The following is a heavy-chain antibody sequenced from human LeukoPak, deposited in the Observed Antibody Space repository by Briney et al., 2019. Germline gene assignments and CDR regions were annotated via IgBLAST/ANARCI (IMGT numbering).Heavy chain of an antibody. CDR1: GYSISSGYY. CDR2: IYHSGST. CDR3: AGTSVTLHF. V-gene: IGHV4-38-2*02. D-gene: IGHD4-17*01. Sequence: SSETLSLTCTVSGYSISSGYYWGWIRQPPGKGLEWIGSIYHSGSTYYNPSLKSRVTISVDTSKNQFSLKLSSVTAADTAVYYCAGTSVTLHFWGQGALVTVSS. J-gene: IGHJ4*02.